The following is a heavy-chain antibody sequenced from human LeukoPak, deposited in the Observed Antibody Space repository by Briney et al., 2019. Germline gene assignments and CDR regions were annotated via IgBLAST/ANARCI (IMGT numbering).Heavy chain of an antibody. CDR1: GGSISSYY. V-gene: IGHV4-59*01. Sequence: PSETLSLTCTVSGGSISSYYWSWIRQPPGKGLEWIGYIYYSGSTNYNPSLKSRVTISVDTSKNQFSLKLSSVTAADTAVYYCARVHYDGSGYFPDYFDYWGQGTLVTVSS. CDR3: ARVHYDGSGYFPDYFDY. J-gene: IGHJ4*02. CDR2: IYYSGST. D-gene: IGHD3-22*01.